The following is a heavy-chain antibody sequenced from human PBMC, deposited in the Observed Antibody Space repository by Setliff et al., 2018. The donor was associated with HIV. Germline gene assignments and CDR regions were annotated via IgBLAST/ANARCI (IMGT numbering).Heavy chain of an antibody. Sequence: ASVKVSCKASGYNFTSHDINWVRQAPGQGLEWMGWMNPKSGNTGYARKFQGRVTMTRKTSISTAYMELRSLRSDDTAVYYCARGYCSSTSCYGIYYFDNWGQGNPVTVSS. CDR2: MNPKSGNT. D-gene: IGHD2-2*01. J-gene: IGHJ4*02. V-gene: IGHV1-8*01. CDR1: GYNFTSHD. CDR3: ARGYCSSTSCYGIYYFDN.